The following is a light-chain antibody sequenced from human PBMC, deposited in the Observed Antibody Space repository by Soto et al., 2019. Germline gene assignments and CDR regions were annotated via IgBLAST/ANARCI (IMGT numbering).Light chain of an antibody. Sequence: IVLTQSPGTLSLSPGERATLSCRASQTISSSSLAWYQQKGGQAPRLLIYGASSRATGIPDRFSGSGSGTDFTLTISRLEPDDFAVYCCQQYGSSSTFGQGTRLEIK. CDR3: QQYGSSST. CDR2: GAS. V-gene: IGKV3-20*01. CDR1: QTISSSS. J-gene: IGKJ5*01.